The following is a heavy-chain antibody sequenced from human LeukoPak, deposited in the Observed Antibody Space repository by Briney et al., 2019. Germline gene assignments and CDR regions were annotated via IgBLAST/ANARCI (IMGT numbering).Heavy chain of an antibody. J-gene: IGHJ5*02. Sequence: SETLSLTCTVSGGSISSSSYYWGWIRQPPGKGLEWIGEINHSGSTNYNPSLKSRVTISVDTSKNQFSLKLSSVTAADTAVYYCARASLQYDYVWGSYRTYNWFDPWGQGTLVTVSS. CDR1: GGSISSSSYY. D-gene: IGHD3-16*02. V-gene: IGHV4-39*07. CDR2: INHSGST. CDR3: ARASLQYDYVWGSYRTYNWFDP.